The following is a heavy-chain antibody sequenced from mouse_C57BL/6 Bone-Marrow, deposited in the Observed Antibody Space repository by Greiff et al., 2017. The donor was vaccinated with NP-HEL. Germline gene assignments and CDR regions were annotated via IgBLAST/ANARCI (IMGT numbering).Heavy chain of an antibody. V-gene: IGHV1-80*01. CDR1: GYEFSNYW. J-gene: IGHJ3*01. CDR2: IYPGDGDT. CDR3: ARGAY. Sequence: QVHVQQSGAELVKPGASVKISCKASGYEFSNYWMNWVKQRPGKGLEWIGQIYPGDGDTNYNGKFKDKATLSADKSSSTAYMQLSRLTSEDSAVYFCARGAYGGQGTLVTVSA.